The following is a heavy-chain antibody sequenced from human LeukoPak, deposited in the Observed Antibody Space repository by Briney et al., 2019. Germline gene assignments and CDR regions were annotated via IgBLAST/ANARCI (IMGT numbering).Heavy chain of an antibody. D-gene: IGHD6-25*01. CDR1: GGSISSYY. V-gene: IGHV4-59*08. Sequence: SETLSLTCTVPGGSISSYYWSWIRQPPGEGLGWIGYIYYSGSTNYNPSLKSRVTISVDTSKTQSSLKLSSVTAADTAVYYCARVKPGRLLFGYRGQGTLVTGSS. J-gene: IGHJ4*02. CDR3: ARVKPGRLLFGY. CDR2: IYYSGST.